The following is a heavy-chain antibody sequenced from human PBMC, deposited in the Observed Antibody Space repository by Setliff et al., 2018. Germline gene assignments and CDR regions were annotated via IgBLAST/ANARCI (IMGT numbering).Heavy chain of an antibody. D-gene: IGHD4-4*01. Sequence: SVKVSCKASGGTFSSYAISWVRQAPGQGLEWMGGLLPMFGIADYAQRFQGRVTITADKSTNTAYMELSSLRSEDTAVYYCAREMTTDKNHYLDFWGQGTLVTVSS. CDR1: GGTFSSYA. CDR2: LLPMFGIA. V-gene: IGHV1-69*10. J-gene: IGHJ4*02. CDR3: AREMTTDKNHYLDF.